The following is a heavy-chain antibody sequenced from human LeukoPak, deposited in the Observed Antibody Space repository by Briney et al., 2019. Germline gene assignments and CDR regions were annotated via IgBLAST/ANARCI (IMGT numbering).Heavy chain of an antibody. CDR3: ARDTGGNSPYYFDY. Sequence: PSETLSLTCTVSGGSISSYYWSWIRQLPGKGLEWIGYIYYSGSTNYNPSLKSRVTISVDTSKNQFSLKLSSVTAADTAVYYCARDTGGNSPYYFDYWGQGTLVTVSS. CDR1: GGSISSYY. D-gene: IGHD4-23*01. CDR2: IYYSGST. V-gene: IGHV4-59*01. J-gene: IGHJ4*02.